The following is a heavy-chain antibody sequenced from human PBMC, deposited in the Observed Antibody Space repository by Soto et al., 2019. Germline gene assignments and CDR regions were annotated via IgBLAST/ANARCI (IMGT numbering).Heavy chain of an antibody. V-gene: IGHV1-69*13. CDR2: IIPIFGTA. J-gene: IGHJ4*02. Sequence: SVKVSCKASGGTFSSYAISWVRQAPGQGLEWMGGIIPIFGTANYAQKFQGRVTITADESTSTAYMELSSLRSEDTAVYYCARLAARPGVRGYSYPPFDYWVQGTLVTVSS. CDR3: ARLAARPGVRGYSYPPFDY. D-gene: IGHD5-18*01. CDR1: GGTFSSYA.